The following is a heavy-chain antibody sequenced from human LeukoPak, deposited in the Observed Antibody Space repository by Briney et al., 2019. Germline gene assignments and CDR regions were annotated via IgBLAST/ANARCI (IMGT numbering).Heavy chain of an antibody. Sequence: SETLSLTCTVSGGSICSGDYYWSWIRQPPGKGLEWIGYIYYSGSTYYNPSLKSRVTISVDTSKNQFSLKLSSVTAADTAVYYCARGVDTAMVTFFDYWGQGTLVTVSS. V-gene: IGHV4-30-4*08. CDR1: GGSICSGDYY. CDR2: IYYSGST. CDR3: ARGVDTAMVTFFDY. J-gene: IGHJ4*02. D-gene: IGHD5-18*01.